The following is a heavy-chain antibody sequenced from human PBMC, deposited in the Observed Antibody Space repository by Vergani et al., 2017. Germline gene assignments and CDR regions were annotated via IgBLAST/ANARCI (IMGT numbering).Heavy chain of an antibody. D-gene: IGHD3-16*01. CDR3: ARGGVTTFGYYFDY. V-gene: IGHV3-13*01. J-gene: IGHJ4*02. Sequence: EVQLVESGGGLVQPGGSLRLSCAASGFTLSSYDMHWVRQATGKGLEWVSAIGTAGDTYYPGSVKGRFTISRENAKNSLYHQMNSLRAGDTAVYYCARGGVTTFGYYFDYWGQGTLVTVSS. CDR1: GFTLSSYD. CDR2: IGTAGDT.